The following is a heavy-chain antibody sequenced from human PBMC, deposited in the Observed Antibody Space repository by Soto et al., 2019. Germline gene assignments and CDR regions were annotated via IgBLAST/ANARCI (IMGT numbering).Heavy chain of an antibody. Sequence: ASVKVSCKASGGTFSSNAISWVRQAPGQGLEWMGGIIPIFGTANYAQKFQGRVTITADESTSTAYMELSSLRSEDTAVYYCARDKAGRRFGELLGGMDVCGQGTTVTVSS. J-gene: IGHJ6*02. CDR2: IIPIFGTA. CDR3: ARDKAGRRFGELLGGMDV. CDR1: GGTFSSNA. D-gene: IGHD3-10*01. V-gene: IGHV1-69*13.